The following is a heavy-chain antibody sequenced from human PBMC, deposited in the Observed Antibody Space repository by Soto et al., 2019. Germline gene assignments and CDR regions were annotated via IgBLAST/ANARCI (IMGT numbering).Heavy chain of an antibody. V-gene: IGHV4-59*08. Sequence: SETLSLTCTVSGGSISSYYWSWVRQPPGKGLEWIGYIYYSGSTNYNPSLKSRVTISVDTSKNQFSLKLSSVTAADTAVYYCAGLDVGYCSSTSFSRDFDYSGKWT. CDR3: AGLDVGYCSSTSFSRDFDY. J-gene: IGHJ4*03. CDR2: IYYSGST. D-gene: IGHD2-2*01. CDR1: GGSISSYY.